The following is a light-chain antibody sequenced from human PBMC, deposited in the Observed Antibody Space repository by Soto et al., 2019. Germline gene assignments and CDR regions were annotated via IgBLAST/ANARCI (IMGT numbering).Light chain of an antibody. CDR2: EVS. J-gene: IGLJ1*01. Sequence: QSVLTQPASVSGSTGQSITISCTGTSSDVGGYNYVSWYQQHPGKGPKLMIYEVSNRPSGVSNRFSGSKSGNTATLTISGLQAEGEADYYCSSYTSTTTRVFGTGTKVTVL. CDR1: SSDVGGYNY. V-gene: IGLV2-14*03. CDR3: SSYTSTTTRV.